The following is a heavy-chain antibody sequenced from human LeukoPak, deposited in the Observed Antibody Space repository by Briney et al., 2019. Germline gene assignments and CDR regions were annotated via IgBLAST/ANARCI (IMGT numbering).Heavy chain of an antibody. CDR3: ARVGGCTNGVCYSDAFDI. CDR1: GYPFYGYY. J-gene: IGHJ3*02. Sequence: GSVKVSFKASGYPFYGYYVHWVRRAAGQGLVWMGWINPNSGGTNYSQNFQGSVTMTREASISTAYTELSRLRSDDTALYYCARVGGCTNGVCYSDAFDIWGQGTMVTVSS. V-gene: IGHV1-2*02. CDR2: INPNSGGT. D-gene: IGHD2-8*01.